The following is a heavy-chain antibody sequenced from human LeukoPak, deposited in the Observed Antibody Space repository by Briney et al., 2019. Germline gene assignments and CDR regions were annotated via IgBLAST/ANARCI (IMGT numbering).Heavy chain of an antibody. D-gene: IGHD3-22*01. Sequence: PSETLSLTCTVSGGSVSSYYWSWIRQPAGKGLEWIGRLYTSGSTNYNPSLKSRVTMSVDTSKNQFSLKLSSVTAADTAVYYCAREARYDSSGYYLFYFDYWGQGTLVTVSS. V-gene: IGHV4-4*07. CDR3: AREARYDSSGYYLFYFDY. CDR1: GGSVSSYY. CDR2: LYTSGST. J-gene: IGHJ4*02.